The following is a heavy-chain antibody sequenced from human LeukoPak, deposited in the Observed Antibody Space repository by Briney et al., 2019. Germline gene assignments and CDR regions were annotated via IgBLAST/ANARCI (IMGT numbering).Heavy chain of an antibody. D-gene: IGHD3-22*01. V-gene: IGHV1-46*01. Sequence: GASVKVSCKASGYTFTSYYMHWVRQAPGQGPEWMGIIKPTTGSTSYAQKFQGRVTMTRDTSTSTVYMELSSLRSEDTAVYYCARRADSSGDQYNWFDPWGQGTLVTVSS. CDR3: ARRADSSGDQYNWFDP. CDR1: GYTFTSYY. CDR2: IKPTTGST. J-gene: IGHJ5*02.